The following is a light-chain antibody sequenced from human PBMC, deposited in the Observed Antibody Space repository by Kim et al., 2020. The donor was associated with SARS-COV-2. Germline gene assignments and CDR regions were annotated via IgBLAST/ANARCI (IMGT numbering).Light chain of an antibody. V-gene: IGKV1-39*01. CDR1: QSISSH. J-gene: IGKJ3*01. Sequence: DIQMTQSPSSLSASVGDRVTITCRTTQSISSHLNWYQQKPGRAPKLLISAASTLQGGVPSRFSGSGSETDFTLTISSLQPVAFASYFSQQSYITPFTFCPGSKRNIK. CDR3: QQSYITPFT. CDR2: AAS.